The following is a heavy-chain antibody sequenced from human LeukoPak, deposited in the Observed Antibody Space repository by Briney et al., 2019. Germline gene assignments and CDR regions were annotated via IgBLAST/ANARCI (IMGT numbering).Heavy chain of an antibody. V-gene: IGHV3-53*01. CDR3: ARDRIPYGSWSYYWSSYYYLDV. J-gene: IGHJ6*03. Sequence: PGGSLRLSCAASGFTVSSNYMSWVRQAPGKGLEWVSVIYSGGSTYYADSVKGRFTISRDNSKNTLYLQMNSLRAEDTAGYYCARDRIPYGSWSYYWSSYYYLDVWGDGATVTVSS. D-gene: IGHD3-10*01. CDR2: IYSGGST. CDR1: GFTVSSNY.